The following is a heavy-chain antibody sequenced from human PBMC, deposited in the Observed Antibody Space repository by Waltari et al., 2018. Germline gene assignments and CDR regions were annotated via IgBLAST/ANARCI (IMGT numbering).Heavy chain of an antibody. CDR1: GFTFSDYG. CDR3: AKVGVGLTTWYPFDV. CDR2: IRYDASDI. D-gene: IGHD1-1*01. V-gene: IGHV3-30*02. Sequence: QVHLVESGGGVVQPGGSLGLSCAASGFTFSDYGMHWVRQAPGKGLEWVAFIRYDASDIYYRDSVKGRFTISRDNSKNMLFLQMSSLRPEDTAVYYCAKVGVGLTTWYPFDVWGQGTMVTVSS. J-gene: IGHJ3*01.